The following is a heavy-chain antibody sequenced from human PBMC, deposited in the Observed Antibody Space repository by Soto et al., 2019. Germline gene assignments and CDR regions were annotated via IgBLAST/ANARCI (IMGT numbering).Heavy chain of an antibody. CDR3: AKPTCGSGYCPIDY. D-gene: IGHD3-3*01. Sequence: ASVKVSCKASGYTFTSYAMHWVRQAPGQRLEWMGWINAGNGNTKYSQKFQGRVTITRDTSASTAYMELSSLRSEDTAVYYCAKPTCGSGYCPIDYWGQGALVTVSS. CDR1: GYTFTSYA. V-gene: IGHV1-3*01. CDR2: INAGNGNT. J-gene: IGHJ4*02.